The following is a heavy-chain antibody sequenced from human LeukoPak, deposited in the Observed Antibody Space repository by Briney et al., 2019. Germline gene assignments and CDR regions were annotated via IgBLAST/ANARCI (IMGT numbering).Heavy chain of an antibody. CDR3: ASLDRSTVVTPGLYNWFDP. CDR2: IIPILGIA. D-gene: IGHD4-23*01. CDR1: GGTFSSYA. V-gene: IGHV1-69*04. J-gene: IGHJ5*02. Sequence: SVKVSCKASGGTFSSYAISWVRQAPGQGLEWMGRIIPILGIANYAQKFQGRVTITADKSTSTAYMELSSLRSEDTAVNYCASLDRSTVVTPGLYNWFDPWGQGTLVTVSS.